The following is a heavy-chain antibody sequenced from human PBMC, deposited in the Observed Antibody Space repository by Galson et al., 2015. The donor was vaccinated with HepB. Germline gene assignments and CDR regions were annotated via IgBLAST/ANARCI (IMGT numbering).Heavy chain of an antibody. CDR1: GGTFNSYI. J-gene: IGHJ4*02. Sequence: KVSCKASGGTFNSYIINWVRQTPGQGLEWMGRIIPVFNVTSYAQKFQGRVTMTADRSTSTGYMELSSLRSDDTALYYCATPLTRDEFGYWGQGTLVTVSS. V-gene: IGHV1-69*02. CDR3: ATPLTRDEFGY. CDR2: IIPVFNVT.